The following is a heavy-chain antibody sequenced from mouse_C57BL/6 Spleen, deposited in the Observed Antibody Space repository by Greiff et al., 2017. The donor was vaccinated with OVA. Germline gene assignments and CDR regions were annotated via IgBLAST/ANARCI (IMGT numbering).Heavy chain of an antibody. CDR1: GYTFTSYW. CDR2: IDPSDSYT. Sequence: QVQLQQSGAELVMPGASVKLSCKASGYTFTSYWMHWVKQRPGQGLEWIGEIDPSDSYTNYNQKFKGKSTLTVDKSSSTAYMQLSSLTSEDSAVYYCASRNYLYYFDYWGQGTTLTVSS. J-gene: IGHJ2*01. D-gene: IGHD2-1*01. V-gene: IGHV1-69*01. CDR3: ASRNYLYYFDY.